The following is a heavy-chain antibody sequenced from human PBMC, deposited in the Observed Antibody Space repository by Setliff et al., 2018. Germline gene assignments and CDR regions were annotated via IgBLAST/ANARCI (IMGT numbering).Heavy chain of an antibody. CDR3: ARDLQLSSWFTY. Sequence: SETLSLTCTVSGGSISSGSYYWSWIRQPAGKGLEWIGLIYTSGSTNYNPSLKSRVTISVDTTKNQFSLKLSSVTAADTAVYYCARDLQLSSWFTYWGQGTLVTVSS. D-gene: IGHD3-9*01. CDR2: IYTSGST. CDR1: GGSISSGSYY. V-gene: IGHV4-61*02. J-gene: IGHJ4*02.